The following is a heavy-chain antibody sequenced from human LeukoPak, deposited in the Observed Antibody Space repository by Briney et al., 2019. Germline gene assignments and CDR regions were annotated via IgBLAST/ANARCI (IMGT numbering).Heavy chain of an antibody. Sequence: SETLSLTCTVSGGSISSSSKYWGWVRQPPGQGLEWIGSMYYSGSYDPSLESRVTISVDTSKNEFSLKLGAVDAADTAVYYCARYIGASMREQWGQGTLVTVSS. CDR1: GGSISSSSKY. CDR3: ARYIGASMREQ. V-gene: IGHV4-39*01. J-gene: IGHJ4*02. D-gene: IGHD1-1*01. CDR2: MYYSG.